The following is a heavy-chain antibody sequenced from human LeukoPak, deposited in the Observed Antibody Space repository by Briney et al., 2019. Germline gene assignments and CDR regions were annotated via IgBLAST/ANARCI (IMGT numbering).Heavy chain of an antibody. J-gene: IGHJ5*02. CDR3: ARTYGSGSYYWFDP. V-gene: IGHV4-34*01. CDR1: GGSFSGYY. Sequence: SETLSLTCAVYGGSFSGYYWSWIRQPPGKGLEWIGEINHSGSTYYNPSLKSRVTISVDTSKNQFSLKLSSVTAADAAVYYCARTYGSGSYYWFDPWGQGTLVTVSS. D-gene: IGHD3-10*01. CDR2: INHSGST.